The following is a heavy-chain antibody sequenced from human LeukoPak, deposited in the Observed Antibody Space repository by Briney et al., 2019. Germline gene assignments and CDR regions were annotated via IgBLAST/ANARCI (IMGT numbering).Heavy chain of an antibody. CDR3: ARVSDIMISFGGAISYFDN. V-gene: IGHV4-34*01. Sequence: SETLSLTCTLYGDSFNDYYWSWIRQPPGKGLEWIGETNHSGGTNYNPSLWSRLTISIDTSKHQFSLQVTSVTAADTGVYFCARVSDIMISFGGAISYFDNWGQGALVTVSS. CDR1: GDSFNDYY. J-gene: IGHJ4*02. D-gene: IGHD3-16*02. CDR2: TNHSGGT.